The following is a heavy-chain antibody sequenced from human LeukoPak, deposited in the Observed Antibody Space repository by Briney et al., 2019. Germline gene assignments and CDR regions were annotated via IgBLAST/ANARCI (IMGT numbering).Heavy chain of an antibody. V-gene: IGHV4-39*07. CDR2: TQYNGNT. CDR1: GDSISNNPYF. D-gene: IGHD3-10*01. J-gene: IGHJ5*02. Sequence: TSETLSLTCTVSGDSISNNPYFWGWIRQPPGKGLEWIGNTQYNGNTYYNPSLASRVTISVDTSKNQFSLKLRSVTAADTAVYYCARARGYYGSGSYYWFDPWGQGTLVTVSS. CDR3: ARARGYYGSGSYYWFDP.